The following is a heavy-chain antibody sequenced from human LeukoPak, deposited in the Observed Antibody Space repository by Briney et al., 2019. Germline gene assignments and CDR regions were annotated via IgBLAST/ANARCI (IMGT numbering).Heavy chain of an antibody. CDR3: ARRRYYDGSGYLE. D-gene: IGHD3-22*01. V-gene: IGHV4-39*01. J-gene: IGHJ1*01. Sequence: PSETLSLTCSVSGDSLSRSDSYWAWIRQPPGKGLEWIGTIYYSGRTYYSPSLNSRVTMSVDTSSNQFSLNLRSVTAADTAVYYCARRRYYDGSGYLEWGQGTLLSVSS. CDR1: GDSLSRSDSY. CDR2: IYYSGRT.